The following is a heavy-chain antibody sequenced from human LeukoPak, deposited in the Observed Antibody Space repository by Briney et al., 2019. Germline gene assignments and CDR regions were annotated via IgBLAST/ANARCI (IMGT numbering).Heavy chain of an antibody. CDR2: ISYSGST. V-gene: IGHV4-59*12. CDR1: GGSISSSY. D-gene: IGHD3-22*01. J-gene: IGHJ4*02. Sequence: SETLSLTCTVSGGSISSSYWSWIRQPPGKGLEWIGYISYSGSTSYNPSLKSRVTISVDTSKNQFSLKLSSVTAADTAMYYCARAGSTIIVASRYYFDYWGQGTLVTVSS. CDR3: ARAGSTIIVASRYYFDY.